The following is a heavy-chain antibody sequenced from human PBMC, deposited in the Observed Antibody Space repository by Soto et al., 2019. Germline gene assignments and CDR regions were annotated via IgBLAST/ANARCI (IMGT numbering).Heavy chain of an antibody. V-gene: IGHV1-69*08. Sequence: QVQLVQSGPELKKSGSSVKVACKASADTFSSYSISWVRQAPGQGFEWMGRIIPLYGVVNYAPKFQARVTMTADKSSNTAYMELRSLISDDTAVYYCARDACGDYWGQGTLVTVSS. CDR2: IIPLYGVV. CDR1: ADTFSSYS. J-gene: IGHJ4*02. CDR3: ARDACGDY.